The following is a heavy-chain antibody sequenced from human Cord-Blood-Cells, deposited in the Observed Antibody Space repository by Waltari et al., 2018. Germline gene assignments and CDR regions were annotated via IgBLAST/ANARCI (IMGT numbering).Heavy chain of an antibody. J-gene: IGHJ3*02. Sequence: EVQLVESGGGLVQPGGSLRLSCAASGFTVSRNYMSWVRQAPGKGLEWVSVIYSGGSTYYADSVKGRFTISRDNSKNTLYLQMNSLRAEDTAVYYCARVHSSHAFDIWGQGTMVTVSS. CDR1: GFTVSRNY. CDR3: ARVHSSHAFDI. CDR2: IYSGGST. V-gene: IGHV3-66*01.